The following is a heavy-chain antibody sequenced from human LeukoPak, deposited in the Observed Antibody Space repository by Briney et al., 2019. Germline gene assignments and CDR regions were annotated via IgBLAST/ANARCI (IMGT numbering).Heavy chain of an antibody. CDR1: GFTFSDYW. D-gene: IGHD2-15*01. Sequence: GGSLRLSCAASGFTFSDYWMTWVRQAPGKGLEWVANIKEDGSEKYYVDSVKGRFTLSKDNAKNSVYLQMYSLGAEDTAVYYCARGWGERGYCRGGTCNNPQFDYWGQGTLVTVSS. V-gene: IGHV3-7*01. CDR3: ARGWGERGYCRGGTCNNPQFDY. J-gene: IGHJ4*02. CDR2: IKEDGSEK.